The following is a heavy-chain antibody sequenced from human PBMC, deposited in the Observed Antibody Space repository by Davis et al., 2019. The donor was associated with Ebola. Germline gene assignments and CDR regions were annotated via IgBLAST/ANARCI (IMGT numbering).Heavy chain of an antibody. V-gene: IGHV3-74*01. D-gene: IGHD3-22*01. CDR2: IKSYGSNT. Sequence: GESLKISCAASGFTFSSYWMHWVRQAPGKGLLWVSRIKSYGSNTNYADSVKGRFTISRDNAKNTLYLQMNSLRAEDTAVYYCVKAKDYYDSNGAFDIWGQGTMVTVSS. CDR1: GFTFSSYW. J-gene: IGHJ3*02. CDR3: VKAKDYYDSNGAFDI.